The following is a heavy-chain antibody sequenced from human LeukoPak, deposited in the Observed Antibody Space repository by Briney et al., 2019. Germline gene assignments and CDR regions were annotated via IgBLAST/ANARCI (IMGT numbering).Heavy chain of an antibody. D-gene: IGHD7-27*01. Sequence: ASVKVSCKASGYTFTDYYMHWVRQAPGQGLERMGWIKPDSGDTHYVQKFQGRVTMTRDTSITTAYMELRLSSDDTAVYYCARFDQDWGTFDYWGQGTVVTVSS. CDR3: ARFDQDWGTFDY. J-gene: IGHJ4*02. CDR2: IKPDSGDT. V-gene: IGHV1-2*02. CDR1: GYTFTDYY.